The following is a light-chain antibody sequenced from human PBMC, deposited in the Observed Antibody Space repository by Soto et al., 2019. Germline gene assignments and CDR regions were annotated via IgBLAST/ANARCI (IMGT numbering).Light chain of an antibody. CDR3: QQYNSYTIT. Sequence: DIQRTQSPATLSASVGDRVTINCRASQSISRWLTWYQKKTGKDPKILIYEASSLESGVPSRFSGSGSGTEFNLTIGGLQTDDFATYECQQYNSYTITVGQGTRLEIK. V-gene: IGKV1-5*01. J-gene: IGKJ5*01. CDR1: QSISRW. CDR2: EAS.